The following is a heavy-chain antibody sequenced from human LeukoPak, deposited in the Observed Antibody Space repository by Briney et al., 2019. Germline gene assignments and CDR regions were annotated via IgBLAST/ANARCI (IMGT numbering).Heavy chain of an antibody. V-gene: IGHV3-30*18. J-gene: IGHJ4*02. Sequence: GGSLRLSCAASGFTFSSYGMHWVRQAPGKGLEWGAVISYDGSNKYYTDSVKGRFTISRDNSKNTLYLQMNSLRAEDTAVYYCAKKAYGYSSGWYDYWGQGTLVTVSS. D-gene: IGHD6-19*01. CDR1: GFTFSSYG. CDR3: AKKAYGYSSGWYDY. CDR2: ISYDGSNK.